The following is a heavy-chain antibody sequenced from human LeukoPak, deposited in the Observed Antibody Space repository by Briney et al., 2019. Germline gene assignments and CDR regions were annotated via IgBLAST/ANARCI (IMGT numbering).Heavy chain of an antibody. J-gene: IGHJ4*02. D-gene: IGHD1-26*01. CDR2: INSDGTT. V-gene: IGHV3-53*01. CDR3: ARGIKARLAKEWEPGAYFDY. CDR1: GFTVSSNY. Sequence: GGSLRLSCAASGFTVSSNYMSWVRQAPGKGLEWVSFINSDGTTYYADSVKGRFTISRDNSKNILYLQMNNLRAQDTAVYYCARGIKARLAKEWEPGAYFDYWGQGALVTVSS.